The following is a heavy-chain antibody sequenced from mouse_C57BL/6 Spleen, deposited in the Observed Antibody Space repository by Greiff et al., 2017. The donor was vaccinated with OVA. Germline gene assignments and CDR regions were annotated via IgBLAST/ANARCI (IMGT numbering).Heavy chain of an antibody. CDR2: IYPGDGDT. CDR1: GYAFSSSW. J-gene: IGHJ4*01. Sequence: QVQLKESGPELVKPGASVKISCKASGYAFSSSWMNWVKQRPGKGLEWIGRIYPGDGDTNYNGKFKGKATLTADKSSSTAYMQLSSLTSEDSAVYFCAKDSSGYEYYYAMDYWGQGTSVTVSS. D-gene: IGHD3-2*02. V-gene: IGHV1-82*01. CDR3: AKDSSGYEYYYAMDY.